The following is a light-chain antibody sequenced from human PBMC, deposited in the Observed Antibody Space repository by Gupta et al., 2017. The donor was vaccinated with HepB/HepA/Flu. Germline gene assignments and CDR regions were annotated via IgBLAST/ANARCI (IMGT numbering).Light chain of an antibody. CDR3: QQYNSYPYT. CDR1: QSVSSW. Sequence: DIQMTQSPSTLSASVGDRVTITCRASQSVSSWLAWYQQKPGKAPKLLIYKASSLESGVPSRFSGSGSGTEFTLTISSLQPDDFATYYCQQYNSYPYTFGQGTKLEIK. J-gene: IGKJ2*01. V-gene: IGKV1-5*03. CDR2: KAS.